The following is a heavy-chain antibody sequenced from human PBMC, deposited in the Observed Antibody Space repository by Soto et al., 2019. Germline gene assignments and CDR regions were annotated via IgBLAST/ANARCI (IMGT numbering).Heavy chain of an antibody. Sequence: ETLSLTCTVSGGSISSSSYYWGWIRQSPGKGLEWIGSFYYSGSTYYSPSLKSRVTISGDTSKKQISLRLSSVTATDTAEYYCARISVACTDLDVWGKGATVTVAS. V-gene: IGHV4-39*01. CDR2: FYYSGST. CDR3: ARISVACTDLDV. CDR1: GGSISSSSYY. D-gene: IGHD5-12*01. J-gene: IGHJ6*04.